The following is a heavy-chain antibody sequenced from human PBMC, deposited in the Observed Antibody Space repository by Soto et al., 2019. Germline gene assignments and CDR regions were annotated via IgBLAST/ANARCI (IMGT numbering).Heavy chain of an antibody. CDR1: GGTFSSYT. J-gene: IGHJ6*03. V-gene: IGHV1-69*02. Sequence: GASVKVSCKASGGTFSSYTISWVRQAPGQGLEWMGRIIPILGIANYAQKFQGRVTITADKSTSTAYMELSSLRSEDTAVYYCARGGCDSTSCQLNYYYYMDVWGKGTTVTVSS. CDR3: ARGGCDSTSCQLNYYYYMDV. CDR2: IIPILGIA. D-gene: IGHD2-2*01.